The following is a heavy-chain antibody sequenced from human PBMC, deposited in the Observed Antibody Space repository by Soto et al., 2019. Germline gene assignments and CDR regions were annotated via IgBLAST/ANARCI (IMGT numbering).Heavy chain of an antibody. CDR2: VYYTGST. D-gene: IGHD3-22*01. CDR3: ARGYYYDNRLDY. Sequence: SETLSLTCSFSGDSVASHYVTWIRQSPEKGLEWIGYVYYTGSTNYNPSLNSRLTISVDTSKNQLSLSLGSVTAADTAVYYCARGYYYDNRLDYWGQGALVTVSS. V-gene: IGHV4-59*02. J-gene: IGHJ4*02. CDR1: GDSVASHY.